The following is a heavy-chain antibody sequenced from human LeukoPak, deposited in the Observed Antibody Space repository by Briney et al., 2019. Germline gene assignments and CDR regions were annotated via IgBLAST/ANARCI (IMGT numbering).Heavy chain of an antibody. CDR3: ARQPAYGSGSYSNY. V-gene: IGHV1-18*01. Sequence: ASVTVSCKASGYTFTIYGISWVRQAPGQGREWMGWISAYNGNTNYAQKLQGRVTMTTDTSTSTAYMELRSLRSDDTAVYYCARQPAYGSGSYSNYWGQGTLVTVSS. J-gene: IGHJ4*02. D-gene: IGHD3-10*01. CDR2: ISAYNGNT. CDR1: GYTFTIYG.